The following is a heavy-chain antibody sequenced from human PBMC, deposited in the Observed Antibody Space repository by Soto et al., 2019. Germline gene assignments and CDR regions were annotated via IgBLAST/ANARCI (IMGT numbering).Heavy chain of an antibody. CDR3: ARFPFYSGSWSNPRYFDY. CDR2: ISGSGDSP. V-gene: IGHV3-23*01. D-gene: IGHD6-13*01. J-gene: IGHJ4*02. CDR1: GFTFSNYA. Sequence: QPGGSLRLSCAASGFTFSNYAISWVRQAPGKGLEWVSIISGSGDSPYYADSVKGRFTISRDNSRNTLYLQMNSLTAADTAVYYCARFPFYSGSWSNPRYFDYWGQGALVTVSS.